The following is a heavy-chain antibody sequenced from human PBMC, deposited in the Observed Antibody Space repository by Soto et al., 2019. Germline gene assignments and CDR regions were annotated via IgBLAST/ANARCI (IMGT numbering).Heavy chain of an antibody. V-gene: IGHV2-5*01. J-gene: IGHJ4*02. D-gene: IGHD3-10*01. CDR3: AQKRDFYLAQKEFFHY. CDR2: IYWNDDK. CDR1: GFSLSTSGED. Sequence: ESGPTLVNPTQTLTLTCTFSGFSLSTSGEDVGWIRQPPGKALEWLALIYWNDDKRYSPSLKSRLTITQDTSKNQVVLTMTNMDPVDTPTYYCAQKRDFYLAQKEFFHYSGPGTLVTLSP.